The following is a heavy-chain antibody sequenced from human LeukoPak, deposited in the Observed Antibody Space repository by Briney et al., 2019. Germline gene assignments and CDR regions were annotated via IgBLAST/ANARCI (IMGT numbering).Heavy chain of an antibody. CDR2: ISGSGGST. J-gene: IGHJ4*02. Sequence: PGGSLRLSCAASGFTFSSYAMSWVRQAPGKGLEWVSAISGSGGSTYYADSVKGRFTISRDNSKNTLYLQMNSLRAEDTAVYYCAKAYRIVVVPAAMGYWGQGTLVTVSS. CDR1: GFTFSSYA. V-gene: IGHV3-23*01. D-gene: IGHD2-2*01. CDR3: AKAYRIVVVPAAMGY.